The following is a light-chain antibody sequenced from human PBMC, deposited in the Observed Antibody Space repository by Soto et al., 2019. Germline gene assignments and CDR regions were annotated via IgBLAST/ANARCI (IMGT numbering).Light chain of an antibody. CDR3: QDYNSAPLT. J-gene: IGKJ4*01. Sequence: IQMTQSPSSLSASVGARVTITCRASQGIYTYLAWYQQKPGEVPKLLIYAASTLQSGVQSRFSGSGSGTDFTLTINSLQPEDVATYYCQDYNSAPLTFGGGTKVEIK. V-gene: IGKV1-27*01. CDR1: QGIYTY. CDR2: AAS.